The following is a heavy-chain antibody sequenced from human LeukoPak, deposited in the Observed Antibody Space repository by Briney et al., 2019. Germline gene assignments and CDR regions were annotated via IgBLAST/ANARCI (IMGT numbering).Heavy chain of an antibody. V-gene: IGHV4-39*07. J-gene: IGHJ4*02. CDR1: GGSISSDSYY. CDR3: VKEAGGGMPGY. Sequence: PSETLSLTCTVSGGSISSDSYYWGWIRQPPGKGLEWIGSIYYSGRTYYTPSLKSRVIISLDTSNNQFSLKLSSVTAADTAVYYCVKEAGGGMPGYWGQGTLVTVSS. D-gene: IGHD2-15*01. CDR2: IYYSGRT.